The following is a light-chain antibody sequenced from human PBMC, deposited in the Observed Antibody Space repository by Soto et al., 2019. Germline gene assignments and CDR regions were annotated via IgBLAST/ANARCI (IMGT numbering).Light chain of an antibody. Sequence: DTQMTQSPSILSASVGDRVTISCRASQSISSWLAWYQQKPGKAPNLLIYKASTLQSGVPSRFSGSGSGTEFTLTISSLQPDDFATYYCQQYNTYSRTFGQGTKVEIE. CDR2: KAS. V-gene: IGKV1-5*03. CDR3: QQYNTYSRT. CDR1: QSISSW. J-gene: IGKJ1*01.